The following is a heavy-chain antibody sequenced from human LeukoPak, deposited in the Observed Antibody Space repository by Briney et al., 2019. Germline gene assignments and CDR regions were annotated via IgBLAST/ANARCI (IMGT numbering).Heavy chain of an antibody. CDR2: ISSSGSTI. Sequence: QPGGSLRLSCAASGFTFSSYEMNWVRQAPGKGLEWVSYISSSGSTIYYADSVKGRFTISRDNAKNSLYLQMNSLGAEDTAVYYCAELGITMTGGVWGKGTTVTISS. CDR3: AELGITMTGGV. J-gene: IGHJ6*04. D-gene: IGHD3-10*02. CDR1: GFTFSSYE. V-gene: IGHV3-48*03.